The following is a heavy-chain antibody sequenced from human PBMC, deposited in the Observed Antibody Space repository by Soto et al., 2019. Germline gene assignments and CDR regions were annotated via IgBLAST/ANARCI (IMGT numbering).Heavy chain of an antibody. V-gene: IGHV3-30*18. CDR1: GFTFSTYG. D-gene: IGHD6-19*01. J-gene: IGHJ4*02. Sequence: QVQLVDSGGGVVQPGGSLRLSCAASGFTFSTYGMHWVRQAPGKGLEWVAVISSDGSKQYYTDSVKGRFTISRDNSKNTLYLQMNSLRAEYTAIYYGAKDGVGGAGQLWLVRFPDYWGQGTQVTVSS. CDR3: AKDGVGGAGQLWLVRFPDY. CDR2: ISSDGSKQ.